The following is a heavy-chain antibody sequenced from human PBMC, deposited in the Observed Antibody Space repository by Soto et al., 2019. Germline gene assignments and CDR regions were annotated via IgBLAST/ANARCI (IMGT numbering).Heavy chain of an antibody. Sequence: EVQLLESGGGLVQPGGSLRLSCVASGLTFTTYALSWVRQAPGKGPEWVSAISGSGITTFYAASMKGRFTISRDNYQNTVYLQMSSLTAEDTAVYYCAKRGGSAAGTGYFDNWGQGTLVTVSS. CDR3: AKRGGSAAGTGYFDN. J-gene: IGHJ4*02. CDR1: GLTFTTYA. CDR2: ISGSGITT. D-gene: IGHD6-13*01. V-gene: IGHV3-23*01.